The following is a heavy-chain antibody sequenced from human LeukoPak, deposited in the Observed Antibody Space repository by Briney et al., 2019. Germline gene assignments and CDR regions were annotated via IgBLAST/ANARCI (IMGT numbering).Heavy chain of an antibody. D-gene: IGHD2-15*01. Sequence: SSETLSLTCAVYGGSFSGYYWSWIRQPPGKGLEWIGEINHSGSTNYNPSLKSRVTISVDASKNQFSLKLSSVTAADTAVYYCARGLNKYCSGGSCYSGSWGQGTLVTVSS. CDR1: GGSFSGYY. CDR2: INHSGST. J-gene: IGHJ4*02. CDR3: ARGLNKYCSGGSCYSGS. V-gene: IGHV4-34*01.